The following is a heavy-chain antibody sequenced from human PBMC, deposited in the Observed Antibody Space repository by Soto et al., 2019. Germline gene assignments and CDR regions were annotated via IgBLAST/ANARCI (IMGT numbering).Heavy chain of an antibody. CDR3: TRHYYDSSGYTDPFDY. V-gene: IGHV3-73*01. D-gene: IGHD3-22*01. CDR2: IRSKANSYAT. CDR1: GFTFSGAA. J-gene: IGHJ4*02. Sequence: PGGSLRLSCAASGFTFSGAAMHWVRQASGKGLEWVGRIRSKANSYATAYAASVKGRFTISRDDSKNTAYLQMNSLKTEDTAVYYCTRHYYDSSGYTDPFDYWGQGTLVTVSS.